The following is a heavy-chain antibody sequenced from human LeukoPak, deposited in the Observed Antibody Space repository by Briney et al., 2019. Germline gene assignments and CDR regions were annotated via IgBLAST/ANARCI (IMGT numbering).Heavy chain of an antibody. J-gene: IGHJ4*02. CDR2: IYYSGNT. V-gene: IGHV4-59*01. D-gene: IGHD1-1*01. Sequence: SEALSLTCTVSGGSIRGYYWSWIRQPPGKGLEWIGYIYYSGNTNYNPSLKSRVTISGDTSKNQFSLKLSSVTAADTAVYYCARHPTVGTRVYYFDYWGQGTLVTVSS. CDR1: GGSIRGYY. CDR3: ARHPTVGTRVYYFDY.